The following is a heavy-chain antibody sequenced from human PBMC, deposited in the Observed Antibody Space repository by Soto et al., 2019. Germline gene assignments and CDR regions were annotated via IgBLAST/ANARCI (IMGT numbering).Heavy chain of an antibody. CDR1: GGSMSSYY. CDR2: MYYSGST. V-gene: IGHV4-59*01. Sequence: QVQLQESGPGLVKPSETLSLTCTVSGGSMSSYYWSWIRQPPGKGLDWIGYMYYSGSTNYNPSLKSRATIAVDTAKNQFSLKLSSVTAADTAVYYCARARKYYYGPDAFDIWGQGTMVTVSS. CDR3: ARARKYYYGPDAFDI. D-gene: IGHD3-10*01. J-gene: IGHJ3*02.